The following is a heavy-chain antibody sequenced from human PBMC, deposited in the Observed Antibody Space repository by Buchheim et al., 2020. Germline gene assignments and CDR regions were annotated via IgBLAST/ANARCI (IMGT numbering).Heavy chain of an antibody. CDR3: AKVTVVTAPYYYYGMDV. CDR1: GFTFSSYG. CDR2: IRYDGSNK. V-gene: IGHV3-30*02. Sequence: QVQLVESGGGVVQPGRSLRLSCAASGFTFSSYGMHWVRQAPGRGLEWVAFIRYDGSNKYYADSVKGRFTISRDNSKNPLYLQMNSLRAEDTAVYYCAKVTVVTAPYYYYGMDVWGQGTT. J-gene: IGHJ6*02. D-gene: IGHD2-21*02.